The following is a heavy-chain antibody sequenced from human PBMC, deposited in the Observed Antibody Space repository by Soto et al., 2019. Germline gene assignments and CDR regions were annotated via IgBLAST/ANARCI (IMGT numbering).Heavy chain of an antibody. V-gene: IGHV4-4*07. J-gene: IGHJ4*02. CDR3: ARGIVDFWSGRQYFDY. CDR2: IYTSGST. Sequence: SETLSLTCTVSGGSISYYWSWIRQPAGKGLEWIGRIYTSGSTNYNPSLKSRVTMSIDTSKNQFSLKLTSVTAADTAVYFCARGIVDFWSGRQYFDYWGQGTLVTVTS. D-gene: IGHD3-3*01. CDR1: GGSISYY.